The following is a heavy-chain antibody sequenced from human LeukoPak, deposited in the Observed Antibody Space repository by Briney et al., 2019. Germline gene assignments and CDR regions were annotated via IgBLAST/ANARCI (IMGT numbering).Heavy chain of an antibody. CDR2: INPNSGGT. V-gene: IGHV1-2*02. J-gene: IGHJ3*02. D-gene: IGHD3-22*01. CDR3: ARVMWLPTDACDI. Sequence: ASVKVSCKASGYTFTGYYMHWVRQAPGQGLEWMGWINPNSGGTNYAQKFQGRVTMTRDTSISTAYMELSRLRSDETAVYYCARVMWLPTDACDIWGQGTMVTVSS. CDR1: GYTFTGYY.